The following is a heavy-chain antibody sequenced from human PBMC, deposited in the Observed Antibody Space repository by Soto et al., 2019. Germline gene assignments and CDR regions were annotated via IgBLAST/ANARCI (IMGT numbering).Heavy chain of an antibody. CDR2: ISGSADST. J-gene: IGHJ6*02. CDR3: AKTRGAMIYAISVYGMDV. CDR1: GFSFSSFA. Sequence: EVQLLESGGGFIHPGGSLRLSCAASGFSFSSFAMNWVRQAPGKGLEWVSIISGSADSTFYADSVKGRFTISGDNSKRTLYLQINSLRAEDTAVYYCAKTRGAMIYAISVYGMDVWGQGTTVTVSS. V-gene: IGHV3-23*01. D-gene: IGHD2-8*01.